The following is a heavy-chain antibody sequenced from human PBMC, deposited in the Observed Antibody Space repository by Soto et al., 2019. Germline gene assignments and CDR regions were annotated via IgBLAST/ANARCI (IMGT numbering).Heavy chain of an antibody. CDR2: IYYSGST. CDR1: GGSISSYY. J-gene: IGHJ3*02. V-gene: IGHV4-59*08. Sequence: PSETLSLTCTVSGGSISSYYWSWIRQPPGKGLEWIGYIYYSGSTNYNPSLKSRVTISLDTSKNQFSLKLRSVTAADTAVYYCARQEYYYDTSGHIKFYAFHIWGQGTLVTVSS. D-gene: IGHD3-22*01. CDR3: ARQEYYYDTSGHIKFYAFHI.